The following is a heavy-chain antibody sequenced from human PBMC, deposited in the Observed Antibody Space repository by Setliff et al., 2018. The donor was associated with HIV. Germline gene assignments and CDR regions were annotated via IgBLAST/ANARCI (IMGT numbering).Heavy chain of an antibody. J-gene: IGHJ5*02. Sequence: ASVKVSCKASGYNFTDYDINWVRQATGQGLEWMGWMNPNNCNTGDEEKFQGRVTMTRDTSISTAYMELSSLRSDDTAVYYCARGTAPRPASVLEFLEWLFPNWFDPWGQGTLVTVSS. V-gene: IGHV1-8*02. CDR2: MNPNNCNT. CDR3: ARGTAPRPASVLEFLEWLFPNWFDP. CDR1: GYNFTDYD. D-gene: IGHD3-3*02.